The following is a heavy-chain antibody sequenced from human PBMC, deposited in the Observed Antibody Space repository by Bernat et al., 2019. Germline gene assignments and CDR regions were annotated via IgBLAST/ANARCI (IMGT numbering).Heavy chain of an antibody. Sequence: QVQLVESGGGVVQPGRSLRLCCAASGFTFSSYAMHWVRQAPGKGLEWVAVISYDGSNKYYADSVKGRFTISRDNSKNTLYLQMNSLRAEDTAVYYCARDLGFGESYYFDYWGQGTLVTVSS. CDR1: GFTFSSYA. D-gene: IGHD3-10*01. CDR3: ARDLGFGESYYFDY. CDR2: ISYDGSNK. J-gene: IGHJ4*02. V-gene: IGHV3-30-3*01.